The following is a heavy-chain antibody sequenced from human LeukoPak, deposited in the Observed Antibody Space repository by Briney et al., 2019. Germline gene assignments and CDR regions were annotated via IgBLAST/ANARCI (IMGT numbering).Heavy chain of an antibody. V-gene: IGHV3-21*01. CDR1: GFTFSNAW. Sequence: PGGSLRLSCAASGFTFSNAWMSWVRQAPGKGLEWVSSISSSSSYIYYADSVKGRFTISRDNAENSLYLQMNSLRAEDTAVYYCARAGLYSSSWPYWGQGTLVTVSS. D-gene: IGHD6-13*01. J-gene: IGHJ4*02. CDR2: ISSSSSYI. CDR3: ARAGLYSSSWPY.